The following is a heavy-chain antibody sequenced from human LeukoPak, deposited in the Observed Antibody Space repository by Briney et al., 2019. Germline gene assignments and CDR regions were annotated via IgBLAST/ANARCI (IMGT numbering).Heavy chain of an antibody. V-gene: IGHV1-2*02. CDR3: AHGDYVDYYYGMDV. CDR1: GYTFTGYY. J-gene: IGHJ6*02. Sequence: GSSVKVSCQASGYTFTGYYMHWVRQAPGQGLEWMGWINPNSGGTNYAQKFQGRVTMTRDTSIRTAYMELSRLRSDDTAVCYCAHGDYVDYYYGMDVWGQGTTVTVSS. CDR2: INPNSGGT. D-gene: IGHD4-17*01.